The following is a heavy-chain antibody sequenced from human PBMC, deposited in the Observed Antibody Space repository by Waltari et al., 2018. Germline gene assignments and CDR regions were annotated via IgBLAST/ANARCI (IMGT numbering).Heavy chain of an antibody. CDR2: ISSSSAYK. V-gene: IGHV3-21*01. CDR3: VRENCSVTSCFKHFDY. Sequence: EGQLVESGGGLVKHGGSLRLSCAASGLSFGTYNLPWVRQAPGKGLEWVSYISSSSAYKYYADSVKGRFAISRDNAKNLLFLQMNSLRADDTAVYYCVRENCSVTSCFKHFDYWGRGILVTVSS. D-gene: IGHD2-2*01. CDR1: GLSFGTYN. J-gene: IGHJ4*02.